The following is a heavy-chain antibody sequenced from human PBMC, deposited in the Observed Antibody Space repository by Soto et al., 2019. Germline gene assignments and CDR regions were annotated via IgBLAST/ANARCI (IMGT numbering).Heavy chain of an antibody. CDR1: GGSISSGGYY. V-gene: IGHV4-31*03. D-gene: IGHD2-2*01. CDR3: ARGRYCISTSCYWFDP. CDR2: IYYSGST. J-gene: IGHJ5*02. Sequence: QVQLQESGPGLVKPSQTLSLTCTVSGGSISSGGYYWSWIRQHPGTGLEWIGYIYYSGSTYYNPSLQSRVTISVDTSKNQFSLKLSSVTSADTAVYYCARGRYCISTSCYWFDPWGQGTLVTVSS.